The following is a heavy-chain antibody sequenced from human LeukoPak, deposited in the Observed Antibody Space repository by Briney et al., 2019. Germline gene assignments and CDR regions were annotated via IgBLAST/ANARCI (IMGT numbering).Heavy chain of an antibody. J-gene: IGHJ3*02. CDR3: AKDRGQLDAFDI. V-gene: IGHV3-66*01. Sequence: PGGSLRLSCAASGFTVSSKYMTWVRQAPGKGLEWVSVIYSGGTTYYADSVKGRFTISRDNSKNTLYLQMNSLRAEDTAVYYCAKDRGQLDAFDIWGQGTMVTVSS. CDR1: GFTVSSKY. D-gene: IGHD6-13*01. CDR2: IYSGGTT.